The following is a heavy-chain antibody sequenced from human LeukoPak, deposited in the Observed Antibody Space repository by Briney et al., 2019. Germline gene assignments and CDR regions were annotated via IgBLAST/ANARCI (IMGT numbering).Heavy chain of an antibody. V-gene: IGHV4-38-2*01. D-gene: IGHD2-2*02. CDR3: ARVAPPHIVVVPAAIIAYYFDY. CDR1: GYSISSGYY. Sequence: ASETLSLTCAVSGYSISSGYYWCWIRQPPGKGLGWVGSIYHSGSTYYNPSLKSRVTISVDTSKNQFSLKLSSVTAADTAVYYCARVAPPHIVVVPAAIIAYYFDYWGQGTLVTVSS. J-gene: IGHJ4*02. CDR2: IYHSGST.